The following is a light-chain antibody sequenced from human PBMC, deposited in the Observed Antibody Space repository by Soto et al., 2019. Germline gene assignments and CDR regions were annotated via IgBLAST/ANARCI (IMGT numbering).Light chain of an antibody. CDR1: SSDVGGYNY. Sequence: QSVLTQPPAASGSPGQSVTISCPGTSSDVGGYNYVSSYQQHPGKAPKLMIYEVSKRPSGVPDRFSGSKSGNTASLTVSGLQAEDEADYYCSSYAGSNNPLYVFGTGTRSPS. CDR3: SSYAGSNNPLYV. CDR2: EVS. V-gene: IGLV2-8*01. J-gene: IGLJ1*01.